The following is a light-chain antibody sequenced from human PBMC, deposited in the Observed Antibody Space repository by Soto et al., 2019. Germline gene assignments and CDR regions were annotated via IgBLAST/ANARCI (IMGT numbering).Light chain of an antibody. Sequence: DLQMTQSPSSVSASVGDRVTITCRASQGISRWLAWYQQKPGKAPKLLIYGASSLQGGVPSRFSGSGSGTDFTLTISSLQPEDFATYYCQQANSFPPTFGGGTKVEIK. J-gene: IGKJ4*01. CDR3: QQANSFPPT. CDR2: GAS. CDR1: QGISRW. V-gene: IGKV1-12*01.